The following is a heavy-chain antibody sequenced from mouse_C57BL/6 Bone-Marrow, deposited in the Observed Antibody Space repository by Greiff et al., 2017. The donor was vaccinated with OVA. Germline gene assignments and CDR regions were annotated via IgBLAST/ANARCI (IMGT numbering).Heavy chain of an antibody. Sequence: VQLQQSGAELVRPGASVKLSCTASGFNIKDYYMHWVKQRPEQGLEWIGRIDPEDGDTEYATKFQGKATMTADTSSNTAYLQLSSLTSEDTAVYYCTTGLRVHYWYCDVWGTGTTVTVSS. CDR3: TTGLRVHYWYCDV. CDR2: IDPEDGDT. CDR1: GFNIKDYY. V-gene: IGHV14-1*01. D-gene: IGHD1-1*01. J-gene: IGHJ1*03.